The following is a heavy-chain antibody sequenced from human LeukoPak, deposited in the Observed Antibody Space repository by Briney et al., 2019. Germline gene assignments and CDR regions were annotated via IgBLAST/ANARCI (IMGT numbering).Heavy chain of an antibody. CDR2: IYTSGSN. V-gene: IGHV4-61*02. CDR3: ARELTTGTTFSFDY. CDR1: GGSISSGSYY. D-gene: IGHD1-7*01. J-gene: IGHJ4*02. Sequence: SETLSLTCTVYGGSISSGSYYWSWIRQPAGKGLEWIGRIYTSGSNNYNPSLKSRVTISVDTSKTQFSLKLSSVTAATTAVYYCARELTTGTTFSFDYWGQGTLVTVSS.